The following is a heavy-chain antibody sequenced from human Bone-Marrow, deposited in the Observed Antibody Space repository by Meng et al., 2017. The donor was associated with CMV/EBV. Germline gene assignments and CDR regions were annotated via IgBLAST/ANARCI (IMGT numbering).Heavy chain of an antibody. Sequence: GSLRLSCAVYGGSFSGYYWSRIRQPPGKGLEWIGEINHSGSTNYNPSLKSRVTISVDTSKNQFSLKLSSVTAADTAVYYCARGRGVPGYCSGGSCLRAFDIWGQGTMVTVSS. CDR3: ARGRGVPGYCSGGSCLRAFDI. J-gene: IGHJ3*02. CDR1: GGSFSGYY. CDR2: INHSGST. V-gene: IGHV4-34*01. D-gene: IGHD2-15*01.